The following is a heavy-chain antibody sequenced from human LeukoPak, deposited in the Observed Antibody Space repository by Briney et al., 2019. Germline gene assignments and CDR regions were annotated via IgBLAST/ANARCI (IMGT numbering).Heavy chain of an antibody. J-gene: IGHJ4*02. CDR3: TRDKSAGADTGSSFYY. Sequence: GGSLRLSCAASGFTFSSYGMHWVRQAPGKGLEWVAVIWYDGSNKYYADSVKGRFTFSRDNAKNSVYLQMSSLRAEDTAVYYCTRDKSAGADTGSSFYYWGQGALVTVSS. D-gene: IGHD3-10*01. V-gene: IGHV3-33*01. CDR1: GFTFSSYG. CDR2: IWYDGSNK.